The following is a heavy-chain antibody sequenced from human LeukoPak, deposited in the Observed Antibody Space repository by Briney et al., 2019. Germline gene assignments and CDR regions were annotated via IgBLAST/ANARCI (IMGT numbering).Heavy chain of an antibody. D-gene: IGHD3-10*01. Sequence: SETLSLTCTVSGGSISIYYWSWIRQPAGKGLEWIGRIYTSGSTNYNPSLKSRVTMSVDTSKNQFSLKLSSVTAADTAVYYCARDFYYGSGSYFDYWGQGTLVTVSS. V-gene: IGHV4-4*07. J-gene: IGHJ4*02. CDR3: ARDFYYGSGSYFDY. CDR1: GGSISIYY. CDR2: IYTSGST.